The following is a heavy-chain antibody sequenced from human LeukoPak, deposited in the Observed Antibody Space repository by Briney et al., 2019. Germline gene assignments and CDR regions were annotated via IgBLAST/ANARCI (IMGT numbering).Heavy chain of an antibody. CDR2: IYYSGST. CDR3: ARFNAVAGTLYFDY. J-gene: IGHJ4*02. Sequence: SETLSLTCTVSGGSISSGGYYWSWIRQHPGKGLEWIGYIYYSGSTYYNPSLKSRVTISVDTSKNQFSLKLSSVTAADTAVYYCARFNAVAGTLYFDYWGQGTLVTVSS. CDR1: GGSISSGGYY. D-gene: IGHD6-19*01. V-gene: IGHV4-31*03.